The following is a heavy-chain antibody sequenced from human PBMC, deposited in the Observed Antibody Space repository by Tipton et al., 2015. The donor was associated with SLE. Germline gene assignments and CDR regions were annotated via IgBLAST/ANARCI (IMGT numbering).Heavy chain of an antibody. CDR3: ARQSDTTMVAYFGS. CDR1: GASINSNY. V-gene: IGHV4-59*01. CDR2: IYYSGKT. J-gene: IGHJ4*02. D-gene: IGHD5-18*01. Sequence: TLSLTCTVSGASINSNYWSWIRQTPGKGLEWIGYIYYSGKTDYNPSLKSRVTISVDTSKNQFSRKLSSVTAADTAVYYCARQSDTTMVAYFGSWGQGTVVTVSS.